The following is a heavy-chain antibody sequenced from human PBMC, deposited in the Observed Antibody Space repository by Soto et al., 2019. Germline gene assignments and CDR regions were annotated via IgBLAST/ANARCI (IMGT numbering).Heavy chain of an antibody. CDR3: ARDRIAVAGRGPRPNWFDP. CDR1: GGTFSSYA. CDR2: INAGNGNT. J-gene: IGHJ5*02. Sequence: GASVKVSCKASGGTFSSYAISWVRQAPGQRLEWMGWINAGNGNTKYSQKFQGRVTITRDTSASTAYMELSSLRSEDTAVYYCARDRIAVAGRGPRPNWFDPWGQGTLVTVSS. V-gene: IGHV1-3*01. D-gene: IGHD6-13*01.